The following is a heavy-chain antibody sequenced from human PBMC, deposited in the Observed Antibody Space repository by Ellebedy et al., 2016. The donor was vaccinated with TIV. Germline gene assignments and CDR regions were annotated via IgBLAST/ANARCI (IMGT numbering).Heavy chain of an antibody. V-gene: IGHV1-2*02. CDR3: AREDHYYGMDV. J-gene: IGHJ6*02. CDR2: INPNSGGT. Sequence: AASVKVSCKASGYTFTGYYMYWVRQAPGQGREWMGWINPNSGGTNYAQKFQGRVTMTRDTSISTAYMELSRLRSDDTAVFYCAREDHYYGMDVWGQGTTVTVSS. CDR1: GYTFTGYY.